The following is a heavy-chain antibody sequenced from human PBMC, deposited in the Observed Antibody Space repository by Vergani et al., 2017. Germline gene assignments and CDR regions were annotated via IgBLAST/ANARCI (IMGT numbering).Heavy chain of an antibody. CDR2: ISSSGSTI. CDR1: GFTLSDYY. Sequence: VQLVESGGGLVQPGGSLRLSCAASGFTLSDYYMSWIRQAPGKGLEWVSYISSSGSTIYYADSVEGRFTISRDNAKNSLYLQMNSLRAEDTAVYYCARGRYDSIDYYYPLDAENRLELDYWGQGTLVTVSS. CDR3: ARGRYDSIDYYYPLDAENRLELDY. D-gene: IGHD3-22*01. J-gene: IGHJ4*02. V-gene: IGHV3-11*01.